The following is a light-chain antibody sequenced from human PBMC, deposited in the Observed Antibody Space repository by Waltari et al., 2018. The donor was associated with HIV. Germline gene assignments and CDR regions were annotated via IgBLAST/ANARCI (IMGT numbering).Light chain of an antibody. V-gene: IGKV3-15*01. CDR2: GAS. CDR1: QTISNN. CDR3: QQYNNWPRT. Sequence: EIVMTQSPATLSVSPGGKATLSCRASQTISNNIAWFQQKPGQAPRLLIYGASSRATGIPAIFSGSGSGTNFTLTINSLQSEHFAVYYCQQYNNWPRTFGQGTKVEI. J-gene: IGKJ1*01.